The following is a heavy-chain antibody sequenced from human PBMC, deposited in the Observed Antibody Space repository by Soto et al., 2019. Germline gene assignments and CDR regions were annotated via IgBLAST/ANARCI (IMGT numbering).Heavy chain of an antibody. V-gene: IGHV1-58*02. CDR3: AAFTKGGIAAAGWGFDP. CDR1: GFTFTSSA. D-gene: IGHD6-13*01. Sequence: QMQLVQSGPEVKKPGTSVKVSCKASGFTFTSSAMQWVRQARGQRLEWIGWIVVGSGNTNYAQKFQERVTITRDMSTSTDYMELSSLRSEDTAVYYCAAFTKGGIAAAGWGFDPWGQGTLVTVSS. J-gene: IGHJ5*02. CDR2: IVVGSGNT.